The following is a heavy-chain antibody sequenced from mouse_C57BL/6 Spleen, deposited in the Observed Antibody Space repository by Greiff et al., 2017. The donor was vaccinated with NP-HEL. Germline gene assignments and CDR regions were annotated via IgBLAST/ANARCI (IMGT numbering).Heavy chain of an antibody. J-gene: IGHJ4*01. D-gene: IGHD1-1*01. CDR3: TTVLRLAMDY. CDR2: IRNKANNHAT. CDR1: GFTFSDAW. V-gene: IGHV6-6*01. Sequence: EVQGVESGGGLVQPGGSMKLSCAASGFTFSDAWMDWVRQSPEKGLEWVAEIRNKANNHATYYAESVKGRFTISRDDSKSRVYLQMNSLRAEDTGIYYCTTVLRLAMDYWGQGTSVTVSS.